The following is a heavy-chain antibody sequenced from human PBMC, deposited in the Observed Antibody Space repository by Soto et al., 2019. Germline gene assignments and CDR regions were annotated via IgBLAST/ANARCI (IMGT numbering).Heavy chain of an antibody. CDR1: GFTFSSYW. D-gene: IGHD6-19*01. V-gene: IGHV3-7*01. CDR2: IKQDGSEK. J-gene: IGHJ4*01. CDR3: ARVAYGNGWIFDH. Sequence: PGGSLRLPCAASGFTFSSYWMSWVRQAPGKGLEWVANIKQDGSEKYYVDSVKGRFTLSRDNAQNSLKLQMNSLRAEDTAIYFCARVAYGNGWIFDHWGQGTLVTVSS.